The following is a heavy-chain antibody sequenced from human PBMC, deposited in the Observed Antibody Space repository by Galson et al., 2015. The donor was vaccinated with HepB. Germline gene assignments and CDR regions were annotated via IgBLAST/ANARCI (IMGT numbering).Heavy chain of an antibody. CDR2: INPDGSDT. V-gene: IGHV3-74*01. Sequence: SLRLSCAASGFTFSAYWMHWVRQAPGKGLVGVSRINPDGSDTRYADSVKGRFTISRDNAKNTLFLQMNSLRVEDTAVYYCARSTSDLWGQGTLVTVSS. CDR1: GFTFSAYW. CDR3: ARSTSDL. J-gene: IGHJ5*02.